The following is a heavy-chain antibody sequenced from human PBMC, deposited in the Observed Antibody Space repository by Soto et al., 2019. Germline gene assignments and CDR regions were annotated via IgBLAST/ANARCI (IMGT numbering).Heavy chain of an antibody. CDR3: ATQITGTTKSNY. CDR2: ISGSGGST. Sequence: GGSLRLSCAASGFTFSSYAMSWVRQAPGKGLEWVSAISGSGGSTYYADSVKGRFTISRDNSKNTLYLQMDSLRAEDTAVYYCATQITGTTKSNYWDQGTLVTVS. J-gene: IGHJ4*02. CDR1: GFTFSSYA. D-gene: IGHD1-7*01. V-gene: IGHV3-23*01.